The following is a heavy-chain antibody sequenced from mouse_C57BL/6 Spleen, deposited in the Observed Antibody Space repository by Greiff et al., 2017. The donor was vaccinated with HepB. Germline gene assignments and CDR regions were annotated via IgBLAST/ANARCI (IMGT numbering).Heavy chain of an antibody. CDR3: ASNGGYYAWFAY. J-gene: IGHJ3*01. CDR1: GFTFSDYG. D-gene: IGHD2-3*01. Sequence: EVQLQQSGGGLVKPGGSLKLSCAASGFTFSDYGMHWVRQAPEKGLEWVAYISSGSSTIYYADTVKGRFTISRDNAKNTLFLQMTSLRSEDTAMYYGASNGGYYAWFAYWGQGTLVTVSA. CDR2: ISSGSSTI. V-gene: IGHV5-17*01.